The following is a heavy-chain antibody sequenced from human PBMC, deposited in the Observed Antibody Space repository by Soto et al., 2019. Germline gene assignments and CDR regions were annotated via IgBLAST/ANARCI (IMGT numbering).Heavy chain of an antibody. V-gene: IGHV3-9*01. CDR1: GFTFDDYA. D-gene: IGHD2-2*01. Sequence: GGSLRLSCAASGFTFDDYAMHWVRQAPGKGLEWVSGISWNSGSIGYADSVKGLFTISRDNAKNSLYLQMNSLRAEDTALYYCAKAQRYQLDRWVARVGEFDYWGQGTLVTVSS. CDR2: ISWNSGSI. CDR3: AKAQRYQLDRWVARVGEFDY. J-gene: IGHJ4*02.